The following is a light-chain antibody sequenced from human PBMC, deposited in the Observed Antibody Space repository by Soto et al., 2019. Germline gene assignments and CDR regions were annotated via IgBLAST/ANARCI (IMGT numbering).Light chain of an antibody. J-gene: IGLJ1*01. CDR1: SANIGNNF. Sequence: QSVLTQPPSASGTPGRRVTISCSGRSANIGNNFVCWYQQLPRTAPKLLIYSNNQRPSGVPDRFSGSKSGTSASLAISGLRSEDEGDYYCVSWDDSLSGLVFGTGTKVTV. CDR3: VSWDDSLSGLV. V-gene: IGLV1-47*02. CDR2: SNN.